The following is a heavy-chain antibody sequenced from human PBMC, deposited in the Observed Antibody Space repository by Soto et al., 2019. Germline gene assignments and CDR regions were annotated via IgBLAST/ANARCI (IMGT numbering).Heavy chain of an antibody. CDR3: ARALHYFDSSGYLFDY. Sequence: GGSLRLSCVASGLSVSINYMSWVRQAPGKGLEWVSLLSSGGTTLYADSVQGRFIISRDTSKNTLFPQMNSLRADDSAVYYCARALHYFDSSGYLFDYWGQGILVTVSS. J-gene: IGHJ4*02. CDR1: GLSVSINY. D-gene: IGHD3-22*01. V-gene: IGHV3-53*01. CDR2: LSSGGTT.